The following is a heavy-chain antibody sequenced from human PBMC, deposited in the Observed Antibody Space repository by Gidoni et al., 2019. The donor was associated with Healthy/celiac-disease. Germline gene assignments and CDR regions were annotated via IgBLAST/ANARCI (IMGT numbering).Heavy chain of an antibody. Sequence: QVQLVESGGGVVQPVRSLSLSCAATGFTFRSYAMHWVRQAPGKGLEWVAVISYDGSNKYYSDSVKGRFTISRDKSKNTLYLQMNSLRAEDTAVYYCARERWELLERRYYGMDAWGQGTTVTVSS. CDR1: GFTFRSYA. V-gene: IGHV3-30-3*01. CDR3: ARERWELLERRYYGMDA. J-gene: IGHJ6*02. D-gene: IGHD1-26*01. CDR2: ISYDGSNK.